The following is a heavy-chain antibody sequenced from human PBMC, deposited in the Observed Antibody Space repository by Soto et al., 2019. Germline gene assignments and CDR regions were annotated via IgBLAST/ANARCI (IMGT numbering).Heavy chain of an antibody. CDR3: AREQRGSGYYYPNPIGY. D-gene: IGHD3-22*01. CDR2: ISSSSSYI. Sequence: KQRGSLRLSCAASGFTFSSYSMNWVRQAPGKGLEWVSSISSSSSYIYYADSVKGRFTISRDNAKNSLYLQMNSLRAEDTAVYYCAREQRGSGYYYPNPIGYWGQGTLVTVSS. J-gene: IGHJ4*02. V-gene: IGHV3-21*01. CDR1: GFTFSSYS.